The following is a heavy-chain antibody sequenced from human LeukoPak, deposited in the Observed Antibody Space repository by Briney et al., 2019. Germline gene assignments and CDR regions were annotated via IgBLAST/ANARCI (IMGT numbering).Heavy chain of an antibody. CDR3: AGGAPAHWYFDL. CDR2: IIPIFGTA. J-gene: IGHJ2*01. Sequence: GASVKVSCKASGGTFSSYAISWVRQAPGQGLEWMGGIIPIFGTANYAQKFQGRVTITADESTSTAYMELSSLRSEDTAVYYCAGGAPAHWYFDLWGRGTLVTVSS. CDR1: GGTFSSYA. V-gene: IGHV1-69*13.